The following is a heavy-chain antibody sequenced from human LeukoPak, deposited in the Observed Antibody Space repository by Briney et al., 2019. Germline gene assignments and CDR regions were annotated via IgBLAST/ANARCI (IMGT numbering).Heavy chain of an antibody. J-gene: IGHJ3*02. CDR1: GGSITSGTW. CDR3: ARGSRGDGAAFDI. V-gene: IGHV4-4*02. Sequence: PSGTLSLTCSVSGGSITSGTWWSWVRQPPGQGLEWIGEIYHSGSTNYNPSLKSRATISVDKSKKQFSLKLTSVPAADTAVYYCARGSRGDGAAFDIWGQGTMVTVSS. CDR2: IYHSGST. D-gene: IGHD7-27*01.